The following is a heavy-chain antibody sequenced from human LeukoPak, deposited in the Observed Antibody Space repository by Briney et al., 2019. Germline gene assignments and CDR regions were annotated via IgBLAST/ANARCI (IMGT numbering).Heavy chain of an antibody. V-gene: IGHV4-59*01. CDR1: GGSISSYY. CDR3: ATVAVIRGVTYFDY. J-gene: IGHJ4*02. CDR2: IYYSGST. D-gene: IGHD2-21*02. Sequence: SETLSLTCTVSGGSISSYYWSWIRQPPGKGLEWIGYIYYSGSTDYNPSLESRVTISVDTSKNQFSLKLRSVTAADTAVYYCATVAVIRGVTYFDYWGQGTLVTVSS.